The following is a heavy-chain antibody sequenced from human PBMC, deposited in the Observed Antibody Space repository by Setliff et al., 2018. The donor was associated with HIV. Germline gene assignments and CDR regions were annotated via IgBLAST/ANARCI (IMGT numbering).Heavy chain of an antibody. D-gene: IGHD3-22*01. CDR2: ISAYNGNT. V-gene: IGHV1-18*01. Sequence: ASVKVSCKASGYTFINYGISWVRQAPGQGLEWMGWISAYNGNTNYAQQLQGRVTMTTDTSTSTAYMELRSLRSDDTAVYYCARDGYYYDGSASSTFDYWGQGTLVTVSS. CDR3: ARDGYYYDGSASSTFDY. J-gene: IGHJ4*02. CDR1: GYTFINYG.